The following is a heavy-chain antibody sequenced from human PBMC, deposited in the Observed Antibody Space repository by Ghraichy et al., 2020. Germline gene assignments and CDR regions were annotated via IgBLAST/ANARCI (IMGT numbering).Heavy chain of an antibody. CDR1: GGSFSGYY. D-gene: IGHD6-13*01. V-gene: IGHV4-34*01. CDR2: INHSGST. J-gene: IGHJ4*02. Sequence: SETLSLTCAVYGGSFSGYYWSWIRQPPGKGLEWIGEINHSGSTNYNPSLKSRVTISVDTSKNQFSLKLSSVTAADTAVYYCARGYSSSWYLISPFFDYWGQGTLVTVSS. CDR3: ARGYSSSWYLISPFFDY.